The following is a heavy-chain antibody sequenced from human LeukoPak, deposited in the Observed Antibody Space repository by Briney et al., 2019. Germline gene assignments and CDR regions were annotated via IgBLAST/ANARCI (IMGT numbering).Heavy chain of an antibody. CDR3: ARASSIAARPTQFDP. J-gene: IGHJ5*02. D-gene: IGHD6-6*01. V-gene: IGHV4-31*03. CDR2: IYYSGST. Sequence: SQTLSLTCTVSGGSISSGGYYWSWIRQHPGKGLEWIGYIYYSGSTYYNPSLKSRVTISVDTSKNQFSLKLSSVTAADTVVYYCARASSIAARPTQFDPWGQGTLVTVSS. CDR1: GGSISSGGYY.